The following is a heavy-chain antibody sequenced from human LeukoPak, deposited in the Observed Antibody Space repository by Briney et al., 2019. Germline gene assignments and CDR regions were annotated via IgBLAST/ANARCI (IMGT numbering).Heavy chain of an antibody. CDR3: TTGLGYCRSTSCFDY. V-gene: IGHV3-15*01. CDR2: IKSKTDGGTT. J-gene: IGHJ4*02. D-gene: IGHD2-2*01. Sequence: PGGSLRLSCAASGFTFSNAWMSWVRQAPGKGLEWVGRIKSKTDGGTTDYAAPVKGRFTISRDDSKNTLYLQMNSLKTEDTAVYYCTTGLGYCRSTSCFDYWGQGTLVTVSS. CDR1: GFTFSNAW.